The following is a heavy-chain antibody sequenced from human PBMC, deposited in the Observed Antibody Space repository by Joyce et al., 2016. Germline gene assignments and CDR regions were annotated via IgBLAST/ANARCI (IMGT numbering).Heavy chain of an antibody. CDR3: ARRVRGAEPEY. D-gene: IGHD2-21*01. Sequence: EVHLVQSGAEVKKPGESLMISCKGSRDSFTGYWIDWVRQMPGKGLGWMGSIYPGDSDTKYRPSFEGRVTISVDRSATTAFLQWNSLRTSDTAMYFCARRVRGAEPEYWGQGTRLIVSS. CDR1: RDSFTGYW. V-gene: IGHV5-51*01. CDR2: IYPGDSDT. J-gene: IGHJ4*02.